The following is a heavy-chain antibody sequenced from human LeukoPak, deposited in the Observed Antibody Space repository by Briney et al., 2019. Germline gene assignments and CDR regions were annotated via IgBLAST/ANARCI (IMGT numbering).Heavy chain of an antibody. CDR2: ISYSGTT. CDR3: ARDPDFWSGYYNFDY. CDR1: GGSISSGSYY. D-gene: IGHD3-3*01. Sequence: PSQTLSLTCTVSGGSISSGSYYWGWIRQPPGKGLEWIGSISYSGTTYYNPSLKSRVTISVDTSKNQFSLKLNSVTAADTAVYYCARDPDFWSGYYNFDYWGQGTLVTVSS. V-gene: IGHV4-39*07. J-gene: IGHJ4*02.